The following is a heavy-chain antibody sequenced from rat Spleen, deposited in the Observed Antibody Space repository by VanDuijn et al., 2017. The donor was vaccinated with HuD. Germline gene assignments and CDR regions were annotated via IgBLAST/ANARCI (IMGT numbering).Heavy chain of an antibody. CDR2: ISYDGSGT. V-gene: IGHV5-29*01. Sequence: EVQLVESDGGLVQPGRSLKLSCAGSGFIFSNYYMAWVRRAPTQGLEWVATISYDGSGTYYRDSVKGRFTISRDNTKSTLYLQMNSLRSEDTATYYCTTENYWFAYWGQGTLVTVSS. CDR3: TTENYWFAY. CDR1: GFIFSNYY. J-gene: IGHJ3*01. D-gene: IGHD1-10*01.